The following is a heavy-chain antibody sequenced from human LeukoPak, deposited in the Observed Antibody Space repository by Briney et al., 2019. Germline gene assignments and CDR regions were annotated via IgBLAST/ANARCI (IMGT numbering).Heavy chain of an antibody. V-gene: IGHV4-59*01. Sequence: SETLSLTCTVSGGSISSYYWNWIRQPPGKRLEWIGYIYYSGSTNYNPSLKSRLTISVDTSKNQFSLKLSSVTAADTAMYYCARDPQGAFDFWGQGILVTVSS. CDR1: GGSISSYY. CDR3: ARDPQGAFDF. J-gene: IGHJ4*02. CDR2: IYYSGST.